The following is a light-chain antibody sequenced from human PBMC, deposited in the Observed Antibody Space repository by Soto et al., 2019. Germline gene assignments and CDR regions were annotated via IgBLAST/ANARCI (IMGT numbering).Light chain of an antibody. CDR1: QAINNN. CDR3: QQYNNWPQT. V-gene: IGKV3-15*01. Sequence: SQPPDTLSVSPGERATLSCRASQAINNNVAWYQLKDGQVPRLLIYGASTRAADVPARFSGGGSGTEFTLTISSLQSEDFAEYHCQQYNNWPQTFGQGTNVDI. CDR2: GAS. J-gene: IGKJ1*01.